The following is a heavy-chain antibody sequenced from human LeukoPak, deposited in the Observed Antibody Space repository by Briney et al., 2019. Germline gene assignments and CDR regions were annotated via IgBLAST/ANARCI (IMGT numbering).Heavy chain of an antibody. D-gene: IGHD6-6*01. Sequence: SVKVSCKASGGTFSSYAISWVRQAPGQGLEWMGGIIPIFGTANYAQKFQGRVTITTDESTSTAYMELSRLRSEDTAVYYCARGRSISSYMDVWGKGTTVTVSS. CDR3: ARGRSISSYMDV. CDR2: IIPIFGTA. J-gene: IGHJ6*03. CDR1: GGTFSSYA. V-gene: IGHV1-69*05.